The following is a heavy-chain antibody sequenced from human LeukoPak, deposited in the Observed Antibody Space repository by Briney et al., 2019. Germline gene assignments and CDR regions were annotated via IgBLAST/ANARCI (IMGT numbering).Heavy chain of an antibody. V-gene: IGHV3-48*04. CDR3: ARSQTGSSSWYYFDY. CDR1: GFTFSSYS. J-gene: IGHJ4*02. Sequence: GGSLRLSCAASGFTFSSYSMNWVRQAPGKGLEWVSSISSSGSTIYYADSVKGRFTISRDNAKNSLYLQMNSLRAEDTAVYYCARSQTGSSSWYYFDYWGQGTLVTVSS. CDR2: ISSSGSTI. D-gene: IGHD6-13*01.